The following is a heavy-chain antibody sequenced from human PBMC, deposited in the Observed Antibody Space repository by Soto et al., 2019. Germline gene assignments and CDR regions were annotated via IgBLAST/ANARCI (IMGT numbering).Heavy chain of an antibody. CDR3: VKSRRFFEWFLFDF. CDR1: GFTFSSYA. CDR2: ISSNGGST. Sequence: GGSLRLSCSASGFTFSSYAMHWVRQAPGKGLEYVSAISSNGGSTYYADSVKGRFTISRDNSKNTLYLQMSSLRAEDTAVYYCVKSRRFFEWFLFDFWGQRTLVPGSS. D-gene: IGHD3-3*01. V-gene: IGHV3-64D*08. J-gene: IGHJ4*02.